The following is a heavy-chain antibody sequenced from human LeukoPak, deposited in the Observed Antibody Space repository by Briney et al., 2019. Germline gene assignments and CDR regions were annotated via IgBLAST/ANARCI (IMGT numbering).Heavy chain of an antibody. D-gene: IGHD6-19*01. CDR1: GYTFTGQF. Sequence: GASVKVSCKASGYTFTGQFIHWLRQAPGEGLEWMGWIDPPSGVPHYAQKFQDTVTLTRDTSTGTAYMELHRLQSDATAVYYCARSGFSTGFYLDFWGQGTLISVSS. CDR2: IDPPSGVP. J-gene: IGHJ4*02. CDR3: ARSGFSTGFYLDF. V-gene: IGHV1-2*02.